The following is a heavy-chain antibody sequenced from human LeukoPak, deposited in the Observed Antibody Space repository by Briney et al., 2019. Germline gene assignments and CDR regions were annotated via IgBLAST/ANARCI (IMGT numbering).Heavy chain of an antibody. CDR2: IYYSGST. Sequence: SETLSLTCTVSGGSISSYYWSWIRQPPGKGLEWIGYIYYSGSTYYNPSLKSRVTISVDTSKNQFSLKLSSVTAADTAVYYCARRRGAYCSSTSCYPSYIDYWGQGTLVTVSS. J-gene: IGHJ4*02. V-gene: IGHV4-59*08. CDR1: GGSISSYY. CDR3: ARRRGAYCSSTSCYPSYIDY. D-gene: IGHD2-2*01.